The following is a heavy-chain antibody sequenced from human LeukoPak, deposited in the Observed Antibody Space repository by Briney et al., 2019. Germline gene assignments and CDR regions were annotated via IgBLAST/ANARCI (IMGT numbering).Heavy chain of an antibody. J-gene: IGHJ4*02. D-gene: IGHD5-18*01. CDR1: GFTFSSYA. Sequence: GWSLRLSCAASGFTFSSYAMTWVRQAPGKGLEWVSAISGSGDSTNYADSVKGRFTIARDNSKNTLYLQMNSLRAEGTAVYYCAKVTWILLWTHYFDSWGQGTLVTVSS. CDR3: AKVTWILLWTHYFDS. CDR2: ISGSGDST. V-gene: IGHV3-23*01.